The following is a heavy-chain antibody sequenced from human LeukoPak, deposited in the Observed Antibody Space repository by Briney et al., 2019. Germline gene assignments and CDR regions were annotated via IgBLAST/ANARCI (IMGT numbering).Heavy chain of an antibody. D-gene: IGHD3-22*01. CDR2: IYYSGST. J-gene: IGHJ4*02. CDR3: TGKYYYDTSGYYYVDY. CDR1: GGSISSYY. Sequence: SETLSLTCTVSGGSISSYYWSWIRQPPGKGLEWIGYIYYSGSTNYNPSLKSRVTISVDTSKNQFSLKLSSVTAADTAVYYCTGKYYYDTSGYYYVDYWGQGTLVTVSS. V-gene: IGHV4-59*08.